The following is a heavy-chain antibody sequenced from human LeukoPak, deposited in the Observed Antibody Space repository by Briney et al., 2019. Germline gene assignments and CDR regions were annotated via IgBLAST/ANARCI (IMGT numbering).Heavy chain of an antibody. D-gene: IGHD3-10*01. Sequence: SETLSLTCAVSGGSISPYHWTWIRQPPGRGLEWIGYISYSGSTNYNPSLKSRVTISIDTSKSQFSLKLSSVTAADTAVYYCARHLDYYGSGSYEYWGQGTLVTVSS. J-gene: IGHJ4*02. CDR3: ARHLDYYGSGSYEY. V-gene: IGHV4-59*08. CDR2: ISYSGST. CDR1: GGSISPYH.